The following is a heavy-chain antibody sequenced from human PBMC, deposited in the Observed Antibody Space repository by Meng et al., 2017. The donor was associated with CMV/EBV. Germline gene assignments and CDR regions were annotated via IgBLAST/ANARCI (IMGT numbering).Heavy chain of an antibody. D-gene: IGHD3-9*01. J-gene: IGHJ4*02. Sequence: GESLKISCAASGFTFSSYWMSWVRQAPGKGLEWVANIKQDGSEKYYVDSVKGRFTISRDNAKNSLYLQMNSLRAEDTAVYYCVRDTYYDILTGYYSPRGVDYWGQGTLVTVSS. CDR1: GFTFSSYW. CDR3: VRDTYYDILTGYYSPRGVDY. CDR2: IKQDGSEK. V-gene: IGHV3-7*01.